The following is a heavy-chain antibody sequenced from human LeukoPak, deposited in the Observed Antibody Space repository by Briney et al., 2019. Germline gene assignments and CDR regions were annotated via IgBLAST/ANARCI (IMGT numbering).Heavy chain of an antibody. CDR2: ISSSSSYI. D-gene: IGHD3-16*02. J-gene: IGHJ4*02. CDR1: GFTFSSYS. V-gene: IGHV3-21*01. CDR3: ARLHFTFGGVIARDF. Sequence: PGGSLRLSCAASGFTFSSYSMNWVRQAPGKGLEWVSSISSSSSYIYYADSVKGRFTISRDNAKNSLYLQMNSLRAKDTAVYYCARLHFTFGGVIARDFWGQGTLVTVSS.